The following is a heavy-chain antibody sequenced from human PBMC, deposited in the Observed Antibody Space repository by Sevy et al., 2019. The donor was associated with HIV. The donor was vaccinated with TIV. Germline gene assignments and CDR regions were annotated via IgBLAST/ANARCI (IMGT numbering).Heavy chain of an antibody. CDR3: TRRKGAESIFDY. D-gene: IGHD1-26*01. CDR1: GFSFGDYA. V-gene: IGHV3-49*04. CDR2: LKNKARGGTL. Sequence: GGSLRLSCTASGFSFGDYAMNWVRQAPGKGLEWVAFLKNKARGGTLDHAASVKGRFTISRDDSKSIVYLQMNDLRTEDTGGYYCTRRKGAESIFDYWGQGALVTVSS. J-gene: IGHJ4*02.